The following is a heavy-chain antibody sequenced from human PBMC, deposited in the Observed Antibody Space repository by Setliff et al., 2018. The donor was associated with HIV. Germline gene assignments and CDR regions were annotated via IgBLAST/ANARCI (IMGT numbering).Heavy chain of an antibody. CDR1: GFTFSVYG. V-gene: IGHV3-33*01. Sequence: GGSLRLPCEGSGFTFSVYGMHWVRQAPGKGLEWVAVIWHDGGKTHYADSLKGRFTISRDDSKNTLYLQMNSLRAEDTAVYYCARATYSSSGYKSLGAFDIWGQGTMVTVSS. D-gene: IGHD6-13*01. CDR2: IWHDGGKT. J-gene: IGHJ3*02. CDR3: ARATYSSSGYKSLGAFDI.